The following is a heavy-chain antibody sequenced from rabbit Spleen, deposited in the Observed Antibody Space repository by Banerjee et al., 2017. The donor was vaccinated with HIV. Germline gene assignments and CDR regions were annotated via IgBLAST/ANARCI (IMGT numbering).Heavy chain of an antibody. Sequence: QEQLVESGGGLVQPEGSLTLTCTASGFSFSSVYWICWVRQAPGKGLEWIGCIGTGSGVTGYASWAKGRFPISKSSSSTVTLQMPSLTAADTATYFCARDTDDEYGDWADLYLWGPGTLVTVS. V-gene: IGHV1S45*01. D-gene: IGHD2-1*01. CDR1: GFSFSSVYW. J-gene: IGHJ4*01. CDR2: IGTGSGVT. CDR3: ARDTDDEYGDWADLYL.